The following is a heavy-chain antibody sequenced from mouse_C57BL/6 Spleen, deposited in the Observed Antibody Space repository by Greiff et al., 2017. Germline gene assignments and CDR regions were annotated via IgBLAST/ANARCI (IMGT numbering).Heavy chain of an antibody. J-gene: IGHJ2*01. V-gene: IGHV14-1*01. CDR3: TTGNSTYFDY. CDR2: IDPEDGDT. Sequence: EVQLQQSGAELVRPAASVKLSCTASGFNIKDYYMHWVKQRPEKGLEWIGRIDPEDGDTEYAPKFQGKATMTADSSSNAAYQQHSSLTSEVAAYYCATTGNSTYFDYWGQGTTLTVSS. D-gene: IGHD2-1*01. CDR1: GFNIKDYY.